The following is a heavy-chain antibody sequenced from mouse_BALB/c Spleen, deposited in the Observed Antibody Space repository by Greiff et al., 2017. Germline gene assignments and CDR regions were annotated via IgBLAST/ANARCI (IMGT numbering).Heavy chain of an antibody. V-gene: IGHV7-1*02. CDR3: ARVTTARGFAY. Sequence: EVKVVESGGGLVQPGGSLRLSCATSGFTFSDFYMEWVRQPPGKRLEWIAASRNKANDYTTEYSASVKGRFIVSRDTSQSILYLQMNALRAEDTAIYYCARVTTARGFAYWGQGTLVTVSA. D-gene: IGHD1-2*01. J-gene: IGHJ3*01. CDR2: SRNKANDYTT. CDR1: GFTFSDFY.